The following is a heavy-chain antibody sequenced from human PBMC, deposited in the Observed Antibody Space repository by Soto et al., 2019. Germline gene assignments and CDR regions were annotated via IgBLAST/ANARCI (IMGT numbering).Heavy chain of an antibody. CDR3: ARTNGYLDY. Sequence: SPTLSLACAISGDSVSSNSAAWNWIRQSPSRGLEWLGRTYYRSKWYHEYAVSVKGRITINPDTSKNQFSLQLNSVTPEDAAVYYCARTNGYLDYWGKGTLVTVS. CDR2: TYYRSKWYH. D-gene: IGHD4-17*01. V-gene: IGHV6-1*01. J-gene: IGHJ4*02. CDR1: GDSVSSNSAA.